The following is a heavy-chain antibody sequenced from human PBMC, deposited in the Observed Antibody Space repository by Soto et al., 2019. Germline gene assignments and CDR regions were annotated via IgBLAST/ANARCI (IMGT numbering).Heavy chain of an antibody. V-gene: IGHV1-18*01. CDR3: ARDSPPRGYSYGVFDP. D-gene: IGHD5-18*01. CDR1: GYTFTSYG. CDR2: ISAYNGNT. J-gene: IGHJ5*02. Sequence: QVQLVQSGAEVKKPGASVKVSCKASGYTFTSYGISWVRQAPGQGLEWMGWISAYNGNTNYAQKLQGRVTMTTDTTTSTAYMELRSLRSDDTAVYYCARDSPPRGYSYGVFDPWGQGTLVTVSS.